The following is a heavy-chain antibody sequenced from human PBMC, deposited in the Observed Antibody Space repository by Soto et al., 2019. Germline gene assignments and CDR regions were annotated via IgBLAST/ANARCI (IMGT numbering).Heavy chain of an antibody. D-gene: IGHD2-15*01. CDR3: ARAHEVAGFDS. Sequence: GSLRLSCTASGFSFSSYTMNWVRQAPGKGLQWVASITNRGTHTYSADSVKGRFTISRDNDKNSLYLQMNNLRAEDTATYYCARAHEVAGFDSWGLGTLVTVSS. CDR1: GFSFSSYT. V-gene: IGHV3-21*06. CDR2: ITNRGTHT. J-gene: IGHJ5*01.